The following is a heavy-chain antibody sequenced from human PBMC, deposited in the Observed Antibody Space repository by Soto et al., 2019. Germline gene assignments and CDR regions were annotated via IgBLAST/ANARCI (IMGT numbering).Heavy chain of an antibody. CDR2: IYYSGST. D-gene: IGHD4-17*01. V-gene: IGHV4-39*01. J-gene: IGHJ4*02. Sequence: SETLSLTCAVYGGSISSSSYYWGWIRQPPGRGLEWIGSIYYSGSTYYNPSLKSRVTISVDTSKNQFSLKLSSVTAADTAVYYCATRRGDSVDYWGQGTLVTVSS. CDR1: GGSISSSSYY. CDR3: ATRRGDSVDY.